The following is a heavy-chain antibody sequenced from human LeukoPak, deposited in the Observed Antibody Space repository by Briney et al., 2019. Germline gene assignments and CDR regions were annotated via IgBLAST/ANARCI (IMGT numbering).Heavy chain of an antibody. D-gene: IGHD6-13*01. CDR1: GGTFSSYA. CDR3: AIGRVAALFDY. Sequence: ASVKVSCKASGGTFSSYAISWVRQAPGQGLEWMGGIIPIFDKANYAQKFQGRALITADKSTSTAYMELSSLRSEDTAVYYCAIGRVAALFDYWGQGTLVTVSS. J-gene: IGHJ4*02. V-gene: IGHV1-69*06. CDR2: IIPIFDKA.